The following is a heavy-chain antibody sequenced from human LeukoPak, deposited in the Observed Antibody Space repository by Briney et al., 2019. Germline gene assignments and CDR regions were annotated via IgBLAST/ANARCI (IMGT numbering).Heavy chain of an antibody. CDR1: GGSISSYY. J-gene: IGHJ4*02. D-gene: IGHD6-19*01. CDR2: IYYSGST. CDR3: ARGRYGGWSPYFDY. Sequence: SETLSLTCTVSGGSISSYYWSWIRQPPGKGLEWIGYIYYSGSTNYNPSLKSQVTISVDTSKNQFSLKLSSVTAADTAVYYCARGRYGGWSPYFDYWGQGTLVTVSS. V-gene: IGHV4-59*01.